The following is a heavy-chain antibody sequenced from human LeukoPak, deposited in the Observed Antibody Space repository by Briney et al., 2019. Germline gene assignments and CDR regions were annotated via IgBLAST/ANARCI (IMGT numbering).Heavy chain of an antibody. CDR2: ISGSGGST. Sequence: ISGSGGSTYYADSVKGRFTISRDNSKNTLYLQMNSLRAEDTAVYYCAKDVIDYYDSSGQNYWGQGTLVTVSS. CDR3: AKDVIDYYDSSGQNY. D-gene: IGHD3-22*01. V-gene: IGHV3-23*01. J-gene: IGHJ4*02.